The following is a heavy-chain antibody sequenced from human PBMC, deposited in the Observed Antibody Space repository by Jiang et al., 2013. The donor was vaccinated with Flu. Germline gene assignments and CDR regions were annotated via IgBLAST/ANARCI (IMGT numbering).Heavy chain of an antibody. J-gene: IGHJ5*02. V-gene: IGHV2-5*02. D-gene: IGHD2-2*01. CDR3: AHSLGIVVGPAAEPSWFDP. Sequence: KPTQTLTLTCTFSGFSLTTSGVGVAWIRQAPGWIRQPPGKALEWLALIYWDDDKRYSPSLRSRLTITKDTSKNQVVLTMTNMDPVDTATYYCAHSLGIVVGPAAEPSWFDPWGQGTLVTVSS. CDR1: GFSLTTSGVG. CDR2: IYWDDDK.